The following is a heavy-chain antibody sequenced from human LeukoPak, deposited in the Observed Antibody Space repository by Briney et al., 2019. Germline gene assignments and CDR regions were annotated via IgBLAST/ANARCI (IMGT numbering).Heavy chain of an antibody. CDR1: GFTFNSYA. CDR3: AKDGDDIVVVVAATIDY. J-gene: IGHJ4*02. D-gene: IGHD2-15*01. CDR2: ISGSGGST. Sequence: GGSLRLSCIASGFTFNSYAMSWVRQAPVKGLEWVSAISGSGGSTYYADSVKGRFTISRDNSKNTLYLQMNNLRAEDTAVYYCAKDGDDIVVVVAATIDYWGQGTLVTVSS. V-gene: IGHV3-23*01.